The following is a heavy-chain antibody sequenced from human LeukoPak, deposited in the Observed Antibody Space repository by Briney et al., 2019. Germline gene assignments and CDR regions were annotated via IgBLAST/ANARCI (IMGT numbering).Heavy chain of an antibody. CDR1: GYTFTSYA. CDR3: ARSDYGDYPPENYDYYAMGV. D-gene: IGHD4-17*01. CDR2: INTNTGNP. V-gene: IGHV7-4-1*02. Sequence: GASVKVSCKASGYTFTSYAMNWVRQAPGQGLEWMGWINTNTGNPTYAQGFTGRFVFSLDTSVSTAYLQISSLKAEDTAVYYCARSDYGDYPPENYDYYAMGVWGQGTTVTVSS. J-gene: IGHJ6*02.